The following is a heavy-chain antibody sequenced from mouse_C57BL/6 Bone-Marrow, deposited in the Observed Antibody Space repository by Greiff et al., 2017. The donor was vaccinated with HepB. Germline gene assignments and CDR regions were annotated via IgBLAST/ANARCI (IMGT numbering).Heavy chain of an antibody. CDR1: GFTFTDYY. J-gene: IGHJ2*01. Sequence: EVKLVESGGGLVQPGGSLSLSCAASGFTFTDYYMSWVRQPPGKALEWLGFIRNKANGYTTEYSASVKGRFTISRDNSQSILYLQMNALRAEASATYYCARYRYYGSSYYFDYWGQGTTLTVSS. V-gene: IGHV7-3*01. D-gene: IGHD1-1*01. CDR3: ARYRYYGSSYYFDY. CDR2: IRNKANGYTT.